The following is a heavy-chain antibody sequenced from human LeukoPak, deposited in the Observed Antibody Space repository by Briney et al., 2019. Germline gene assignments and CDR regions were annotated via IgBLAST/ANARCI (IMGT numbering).Heavy chain of an antibody. CDR3: AKMLATIGFGHYFDY. V-gene: IGHV3-30*02. Sequence: SCKASGYSLTDYYLHWVRQAPGKGLEWLTFIRYDGSDKYYADSVKGRFTISRDNSKNTLYLQMNSLRAEDTAVYYCAKMLATIGFGHYFDYWGQGTLVTVSS. CDR2: IRYDGSDK. CDR1: GYSLTDYY. J-gene: IGHJ4*02. D-gene: IGHD5-12*01.